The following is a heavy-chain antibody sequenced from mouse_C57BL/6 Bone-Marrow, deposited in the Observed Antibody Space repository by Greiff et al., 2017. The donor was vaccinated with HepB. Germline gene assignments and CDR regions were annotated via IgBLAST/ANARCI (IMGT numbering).Heavy chain of an antibody. D-gene: IGHD2-1*01. Sequence: EVMLVESGGGLVQPGGSLSLSCAASGFTFTDYYMSWVRQPPGKALEWLGFIRNKANGYTTEYSASVKGRFTISRDNSQSILYLQMNALRAEDSATYYCARSPYGNYVWFAYWGQGTLVTVSA. J-gene: IGHJ3*01. CDR2: IRNKANGYTT. CDR3: ARSPYGNYVWFAY. V-gene: IGHV7-3*01. CDR1: GFTFTDYY.